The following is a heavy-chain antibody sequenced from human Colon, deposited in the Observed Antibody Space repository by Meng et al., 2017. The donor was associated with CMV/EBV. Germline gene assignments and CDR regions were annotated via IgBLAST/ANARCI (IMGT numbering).Heavy chain of an antibody. Sequence: LGQSGAEVRMPGAAVKDSCKASGCSFTGYYIHWVRQAPGQGLEWMGWMDPTTGRTDYAQKFQGTVTMTRDTSISTAYLELSRLTSDDTAVYYCASHSSYVWGSHHWGQGTLVTVSS. CDR2: MDPTTGRT. J-gene: IGHJ1*01. CDR1: GCSFTGYY. CDR3: ASHSSYVWGSHH. V-gene: IGHV1-2*02. D-gene: IGHD3-16*01.